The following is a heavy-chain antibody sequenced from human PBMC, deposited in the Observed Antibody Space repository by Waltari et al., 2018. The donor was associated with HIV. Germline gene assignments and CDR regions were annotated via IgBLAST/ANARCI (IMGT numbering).Heavy chain of an antibody. CDR3: ARGGYTYGDDY. J-gene: IGHJ4*02. CDR2: MTPNSGKT. D-gene: IGHD5-18*01. Sequence: QVLLVHSGAEVKKPGASVKVSCKASGYPFTSYDINLARQATGQGLEWMGWMTPNSGKTGYAQKFQGRVTMTRNTSISTAYMELSSLRSDDTAVYYCARGGYTYGDDYWGQGTLVTVSS. CDR1: GYPFTSYD. V-gene: IGHV1-8*01.